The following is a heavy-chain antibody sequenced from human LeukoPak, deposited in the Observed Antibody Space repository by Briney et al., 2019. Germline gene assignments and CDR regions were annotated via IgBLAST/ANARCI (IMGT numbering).Heavy chain of an antibody. Sequence: KSSETLSLTCTVSGGSISSYYWSWIRQPPGKGLDWIGYIYYSGSTNYNPSLKSRVTISVDTSKNQFSLKLSSVTAADTAVYYCASATWQWLVEPYYFDYWGQGTLVTVSS. CDR3: ASATWQWLVEPYYFDY. CDR1: GGSISSYY. D-gene: IGHD6-19*01. J-gene: IGHJ4*02. CDR2: IYYSGST. V-gene: IGHV4-59*12.